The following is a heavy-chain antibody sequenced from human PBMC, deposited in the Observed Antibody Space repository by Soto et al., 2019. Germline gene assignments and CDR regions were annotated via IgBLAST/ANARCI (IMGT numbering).Heavy chain of an antibody. CDR1: GFTFSSYG. J-gene: IGHJ4*02. CDR3: ARGYMITFGGVIRD. V-gene: IGHV3-33*01. Sequence: QVQLVESGGGVVQPGTSLRLSCAASGFTFSSYGMHWVRQAPGKGLEWVAVIWYDGSNKYYADSVKGRFTISRDNSKNTLYLQMNSLRAEDTAVYYCARGYMITFGGVIRDWGQGTLVTVSS. CDR2: IWYDGSNK. D-gene: IGHD3-16*02.